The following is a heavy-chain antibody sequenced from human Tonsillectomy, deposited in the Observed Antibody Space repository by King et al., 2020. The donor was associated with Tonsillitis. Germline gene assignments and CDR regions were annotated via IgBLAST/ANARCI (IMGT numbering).Heavy chain of an antibody. Sequence: VQLVESGGGLVQPGGSLRLSCAASGFTFINYAMTWVRRPPGKGLEWVSTISGRGGFTYYADSVKGRFTISRDNSKNTLFLQMGSLRAEDTAIYYCAKIYGDWGQGTLVTVSS. CDR3: AKIYGD. D-gene: IGHD3-10*01. CDR1: GFTFINYA. J-gene: IGHJ4*01. CDR2: ISGRGGFT. V-gene: IGHV3-23*04.